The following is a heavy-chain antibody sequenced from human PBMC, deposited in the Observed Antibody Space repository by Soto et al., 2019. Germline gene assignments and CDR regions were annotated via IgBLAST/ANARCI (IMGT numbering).Heavy chain of an antibody. V-gene: IGHV4-30-4*01. Sequence: SETLSLTCTVSGGSISSGDYYWSWIRQPPGKGLEWIGYIYYSGSTYYNPSLKSRVTISVDTSKNQFSLKLSSVTAADTAVYYCAREPLREGNWFDPWGQGTLVTVSS. J-gene: IGHJ5*02. D-gene: IGHD1-26*01. CDR2: IYYSGST. CDR1: GGSISSGDYY. CDR3: AREPLREGNWFDP.